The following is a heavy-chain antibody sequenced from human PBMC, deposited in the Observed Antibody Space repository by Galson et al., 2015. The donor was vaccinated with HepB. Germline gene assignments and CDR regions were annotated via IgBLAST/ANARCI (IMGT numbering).Heavy chain of an antibody. Sequence: SLRLSCAASGFSFSSYGMHWVRQAPGTGLEWVSAISYDATNKYYGDPVKGRFTISRDNAKNTLYLHMNSLRTENTAVYYCARDQDVGVVTPTEHYYVYCMDVWGRGTTVSVSS. J-gene: IGHJ6*02. CDR2: ISYDATNK. CDR1: GFSFSSYG. V-gene: IGHV3-30*03. D-gene: IGHD3-3*01. CDR3: ARDQDVGVVTPTEHYYVYCMDV.